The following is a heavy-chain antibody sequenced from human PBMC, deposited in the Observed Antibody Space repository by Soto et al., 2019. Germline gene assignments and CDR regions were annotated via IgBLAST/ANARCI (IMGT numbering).Heavy chain of an antibody. CDR3: ARLGTYDSSGYFNLDY. D-gene: IGHD3-22*01. CDR1: GVSISSYY. V-gene: IGHV4-59*08. CDR2: IYYSGST. Sequence: ASVTLSLTCTVSGVSISSYYWIWLRQPPGKGLEWIGYIYYSGSTNYNPSLKSRVTISVDTSKNQFSLKLSSVTAADTAVYYCARLGTYDSSGYFNLDYWGQGTLVTVSS. J-gene: IGHJ4*02.